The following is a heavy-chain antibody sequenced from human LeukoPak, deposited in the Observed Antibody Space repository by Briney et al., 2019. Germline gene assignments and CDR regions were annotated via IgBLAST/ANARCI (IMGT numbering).Heavy chain of an antibody. D-gene: IGHD1-14*01. CDR2: IHPNTGGT. Sequence: SVKVSCKASVYTFTRFYLHWVRKAPGQGLEWMGWIHPNTGGTTYAQSFQDRVTVTSDTSIRTAYMELTSLISDDTAVYYCGRAFKRTSSVDAWGQGTTVTVSS. V-gene: IGHV1-2*02. J-gene: IGHJ6*02. CDR1: VYTFTRFY. CDR3: GRAFKRTSSVDA.